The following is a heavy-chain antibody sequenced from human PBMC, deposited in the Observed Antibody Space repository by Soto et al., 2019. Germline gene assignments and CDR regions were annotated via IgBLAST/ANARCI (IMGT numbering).Heavy chain of an antibody. CDR1: GYTLIMYY. D-gene: IGHD3-22*01. CDR2: INPSGGRT. CDR3: ARSTYSSGYYYAIDY. J-gene: IGHJ4*02. V-gene: IGHV1-46*01. Sequence: ASVKVSCKASGYTLIMYYIHWMRQAPGQGLEWMGLINPSGGRTTYAQKYQGRVTMTRDTSTSTVYMDLSSLKSEDTAVYYCARSTYSSGYYYAIDYWGQGTQVTVSS.